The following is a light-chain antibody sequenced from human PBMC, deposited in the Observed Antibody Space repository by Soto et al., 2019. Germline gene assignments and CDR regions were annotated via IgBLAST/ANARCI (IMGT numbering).Light chain of an antibody. CDR1: QSIDRW. CDR2: DAT. J-gene: IGKJ1*01. CDR3: QRYNGYSAWT. V-gene: IGKV1-5*01. Sequence: DIQMTQSPSTLSASVGDRVTITCRASQSIDRWLAWYQQKPGKAPKVLIWDATTLHRGVPSRFSGSSSGTECTLTISSLQPDDFAPYYGQRYNGYSAWTFGQGTQVDIK.